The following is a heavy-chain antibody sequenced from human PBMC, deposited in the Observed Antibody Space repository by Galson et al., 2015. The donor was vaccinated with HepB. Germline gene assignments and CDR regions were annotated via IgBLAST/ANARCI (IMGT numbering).Heavy chain of an antibody. Sequence: SVKVSCKASGYTFTGYYMHWVRQAPGQGLEWMGRINPNSGGTNYAQKFQGRVTMTRDTSISTAYMELSRLRSDDAAVYYCARDLRRLHLGAGWYWGQGTLVTVSS. V-gene: IGHV1-2*06. CDR3: ARDLRRLHLGAGWY. D-gene: IGHD3-16*01. CDR1: GYTFTGYY. J-gene: IGHJ4*02. CDR2: INPNSGGT.